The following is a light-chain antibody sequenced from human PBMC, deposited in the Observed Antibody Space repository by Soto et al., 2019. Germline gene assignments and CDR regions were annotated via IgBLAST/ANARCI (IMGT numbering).Light chain of an antibody. Sequence: QSVLTQPPSASGSPGQSVTISCTGTSSDIGGYNYVSWYQQHPGKAPKLMIYEVSKRPSGVPDRFSGSKSANTASLTVSGLQAEDEADYYCSSYAGSNNYVMFGGGTKLTVL. CDR1: SSDIGGYNY. CDR3: SSYAGSNNYVM. V-gene: IGLV2-8*01. CDR2: EVS. J-gene: IGLJ3*02.